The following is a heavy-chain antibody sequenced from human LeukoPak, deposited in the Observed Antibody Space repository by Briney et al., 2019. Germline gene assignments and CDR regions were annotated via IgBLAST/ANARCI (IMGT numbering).Heavy chain of an antibody. CDR3: ARESNRTFLRYYDFWSGYYGTFDY. D-gene: IGHD3-3*01. CDR2: ISAYNGNT. J-gene: IGHJ4*02. Sequence: ASVKVSCKASGYTFTSYGISWVRQAPGQGLEWMGWISAYNGNTNYAQKLQGRVTMTTDTSTSTAYMELRSLRSDDTAVYYCARESNRTFLRYYDFWSGYYGTFDYWSQGTLVTVSS. V-gene: IGHV1-18*01. CDR1: GYTFTSYG.